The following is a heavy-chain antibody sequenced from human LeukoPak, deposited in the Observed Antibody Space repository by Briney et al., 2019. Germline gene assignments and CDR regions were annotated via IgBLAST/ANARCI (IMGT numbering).Heavy chain of an antibody. CDR1: GGSFSGYY. J-gene: IGHJ4*02. Sequence: SETLSLTCAVYGGSFSGYYWSWIRQPPGKGLEWIGEINHSGSTNYNPSLKSRVTISVDTSKNQFSLKLSSVTAADTAVYYCARSLYPYSSSSFDYWGQGTLVTVSS. D-gene: IGHD6-6*01. V-gene: IGHV4-34*01. CDR3: ARSLYPYSSSSFDY. CDR2: INHSGST.